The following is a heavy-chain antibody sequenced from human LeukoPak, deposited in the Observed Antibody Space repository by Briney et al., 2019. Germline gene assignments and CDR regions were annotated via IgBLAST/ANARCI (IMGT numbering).Heavy chain of an antibody. Sequence: PGGSLRLSCAASGFTFSSYAMSWVRQAPGKGLKCVSAISGSGGSTYYADSVKGRFTISRDNSKNTLYLQMNSLRAEDTAVYYCARADAGIDYWGQGTLVTVSS. J-gene: IGHJ4*02. D-gene: IGHD2-2*01. CDR3: ARADAGIDY. CDR2: ISGSGGST. CDR1: GFTFSSYA. V-gene: IGHV3-23*01.